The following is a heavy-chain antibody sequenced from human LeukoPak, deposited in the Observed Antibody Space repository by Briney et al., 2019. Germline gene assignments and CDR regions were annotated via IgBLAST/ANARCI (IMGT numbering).Heavy chain of an antibody. V-gene: IGHV3-23*01. Sequence: GGALRLSCAASGFTFSSYAMRWVRQAPGKGLEWVSAISGSGGSTYYADSVKGRFTISRDNAKTTLYLQMNSLRAEDTAVYYCAKEGGPYYYGSGSYSAYDYWGQGTLVTVSS. CDR2: ISGSGGST. J-gene: IGHJ4*02. CDR3: AKEGGPYYYGSGSYSAYDY. D-gene: IGHD3-10*01. CDR1: GFTFSSYA.